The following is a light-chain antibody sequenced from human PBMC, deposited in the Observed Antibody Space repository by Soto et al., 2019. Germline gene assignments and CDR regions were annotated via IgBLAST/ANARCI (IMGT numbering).Light chain of an antibody. J-gene: IGKJ4*01. CDR3: MQALQTPS. CDR1: QSLLHTNGYNY. V-gene: IGKV2-28*01. Sequence: DTVMTQSPLSLPVIPGEPASISCRSSQSLLHTNGYNYLDWYLQKPGQSPQLLIYLGSFRAAGVPDRFSGSGSGTDFTLKISRVEAADVGVYYCMQALQTPSFGGGTKVEIK. CDR2: LGS.